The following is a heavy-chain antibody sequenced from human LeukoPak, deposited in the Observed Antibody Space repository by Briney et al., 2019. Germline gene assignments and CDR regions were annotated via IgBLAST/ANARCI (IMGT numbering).Heavy chain of an antibody. CDR2: IYPGDSDT. Sequence: GESLKISCKGFGYSFTSYWIGWVRQMPGKGLEWMAIIYPGDSDTRYSPSFQGQVTISADKSINTAYLQWSSLKASDTAMYCCASTLYGDYGQIDYWGQGTLVTVSS. V-gene: IGHV5-51*01. CDR1: GYSFTSYW. J-gene: IGHJ4*02. CDR3: ASTLYGDYGQIDY. D-gene: IGHD4-17*01.